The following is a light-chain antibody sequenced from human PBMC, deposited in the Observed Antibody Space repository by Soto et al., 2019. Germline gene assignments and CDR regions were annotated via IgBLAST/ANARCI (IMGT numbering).Light chain of an antibody. CDR3: AAWDDSLNGVV. V-gene: IGLV1-44*01. CDR2: SNN. J-gene: IGLJ2*01. CDR1: SSNIGGNT. Sequence: QPVLTQPPSASETPGQRVSISCSGSSSNIGGNTVNWYQQLPGTAPKLLIHSNNQWPSGVPARFSGSKSGTSASLAISGRQPADEADYYCAAWDDSLNGVVFGGGTKLTVL.